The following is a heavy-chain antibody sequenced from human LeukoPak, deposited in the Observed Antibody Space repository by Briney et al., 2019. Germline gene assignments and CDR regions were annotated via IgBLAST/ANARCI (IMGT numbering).Heavy chain of an antibody. J-gene: IGHJ3*02. CDR2: ISAYNGNT. Sequence: ASVKVSCKASGYTFTSYGISWVRQAPGQGLEWMGWISAYNGNTNYAQKLQGRVTMTRDTSFSTAYMELSRLRSDDTAVYFCARGGENRGFWSGHDVFDIWGQGTMVSVSS. V-gene: IGHV1-18*01. CDR1: GYTFTSYG. CDR3: ARGGENRGFWSGHDVFDI. D-gene: IGHD3-3*01.